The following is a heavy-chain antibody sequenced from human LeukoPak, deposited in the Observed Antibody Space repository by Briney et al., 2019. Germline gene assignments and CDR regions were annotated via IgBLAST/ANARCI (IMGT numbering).Heavy chain of an antibody. J-gene: IGHJ4*02. Sequence: GGSLRLSCAASGFIFGGYWMSWVRQAPGRGLEWVANTNPDGSIKYYVDSVNGRFTISRDNAKSSLYLQMNSLRAEDTAVYYCVSGFLQWLYWGQGTLVTVSS. CDR2: TNPDGSIK. CDR1: GFIFGGYW. D-gene: IGHD3-3*01. V-gene: IGHV3-7*01. CDR3: VSGFLQWLY.